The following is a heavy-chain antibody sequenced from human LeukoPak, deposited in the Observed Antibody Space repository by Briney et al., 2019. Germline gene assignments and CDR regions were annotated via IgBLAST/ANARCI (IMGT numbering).Heavy chain of an antibody. D-gene: IGHD3-9*01. CDR1: GGSISSSSYY. V-gene: IGHV4-39*01. CDR2: IYYSGST. J-gene: IGHJ5*02. Sequence: SETLSLTCTVSGGSISSSSYYWGWIRQPPGKGLEWIGSIYYSGSTYYNPSLKSRVTISVDTSKNQFSPKLSSVTAADTAVYYCATGGTYYDILTGYSWGQGTLVTVSS. CDR3: ATGGTYYDILTGYS.